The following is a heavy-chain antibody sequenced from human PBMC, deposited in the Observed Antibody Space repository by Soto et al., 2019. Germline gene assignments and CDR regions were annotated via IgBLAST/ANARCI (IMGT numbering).Heavy chain of an antibody. J-gene: IGHJ4*02. V-gene: IGHV4-34*01. CDR1: GVTFSGYY. D-gene: IGHD6-19*01. Sequence: SETLSLTCPVYGVTFSGYYWSLIRQPPGKGLECIWEINHSGSTNYNPSLNRRSRISVDTAKTPFSTTLTTVTTADTAVYYCARDMSTSGRRPTESTWAQGTLVTVSS. CDR2: INHSGST. CDR3: ARDMSTSGRRPTEST.